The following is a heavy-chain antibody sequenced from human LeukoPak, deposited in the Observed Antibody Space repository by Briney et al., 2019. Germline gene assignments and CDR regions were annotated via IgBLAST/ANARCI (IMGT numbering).Heavy chain of an antibody. CDR1: GGSISSYY. CDR2: IYTCGST. Sequence: SETLFLTCTVSGGSISSYYWSWIRMPPAKGMERIGYIYTCGSTNYNPSLKSRVTISVDTSKNQYSLKLSSVPAADTAVYYCARHMGLPSSSGVDYWGQEPWSPSPQ. D-gene: IGHD6-6*01. CDR3: ARHMGLPSSSGVDY. V-gene: IGHV4-4*09. J-gene: IGHJ4*01.